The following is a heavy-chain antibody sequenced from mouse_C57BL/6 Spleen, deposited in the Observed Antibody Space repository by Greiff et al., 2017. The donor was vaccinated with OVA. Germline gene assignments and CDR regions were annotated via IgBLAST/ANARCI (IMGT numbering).Heavy chain of an antibody. CDR3: AREGYYGSSYPFAY. V-gene: IGHV1-39*01. CDR1: GYSFTDYN. J-gene: IGHJ3*01. Sequence: EVKLMESGPELVKPGASVKISCKASGYSFTDYNMNWVKQSNGKSLEWIGVINPNYGTTSYNQKFKGKATLTVDQSSSTAYMQLNSLTSEDSAVYYCAREGYYGSSYPFAYWGQGTLVTVSA. D-gene: IGHD1-1*01. CDR2: INPNYGTT.